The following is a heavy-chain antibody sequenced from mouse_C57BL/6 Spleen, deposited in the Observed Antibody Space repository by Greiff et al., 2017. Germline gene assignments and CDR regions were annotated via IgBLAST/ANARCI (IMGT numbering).Heavy chain of an antibody. V-gene: IGHV1-19*01. CDR2: INPYNGGT. J-gene: IGHJ2*01. Sequence: VQLQQSGPVLVKPGASVKMSCKASGYTFTDYYMNWVKQSHGKSLEWIGVINPYNGGTSYNQKFKGKATLTVDKSSSTAYMELNRLTSEDSAVYYCARRCYGSSYDDWGKGTTLTVSS. CDR1: GYTFTDYY. CDR3: ARRCYGSSYDD. D-gene: IGHD1-1*01.